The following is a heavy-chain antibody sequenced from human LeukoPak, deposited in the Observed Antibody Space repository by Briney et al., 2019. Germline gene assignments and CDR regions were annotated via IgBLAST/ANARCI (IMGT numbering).Heavy chain of an antibody. CDR2: ISAYNGNT. CDR1: GYTFTSYG. D-gene: IGHD3-9*01. Sequence: GAPVKVSCKASGYTFTSYGISWVRQAPGKGLEWMGWISAYNGNTNYAQKLQGRVTMTADTSTSTAYMELRSLRSDDTAVYYCARERDYDILTGYHGYYYGMDVWGKGTTVTVSS. J-gene: IGHJ6*04. V-gene: IGHV1-18*04. CDR3: ARERDYDILTGYHGYYYGMDV.